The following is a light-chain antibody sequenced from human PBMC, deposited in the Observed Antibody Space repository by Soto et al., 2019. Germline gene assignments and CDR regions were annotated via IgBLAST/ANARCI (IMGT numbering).Light chain of an antibody. J-gene: IGLJ2*01. CDR1: SSDVGDYNY. V-gene: IGLV2-8*01. Sequence: QSALTQPPSASGSPGQSVTISCTGTSSDVGDYNYVSWYQQHPGKAPKLMIYEVSKRPSGVPDRFSGSKSGNTASLTVSGLQAEDEADYSCSLYVGNNNLVFGGGTKLTVL. CDR2: EVS. CDR3: SLYVGNNNLV.